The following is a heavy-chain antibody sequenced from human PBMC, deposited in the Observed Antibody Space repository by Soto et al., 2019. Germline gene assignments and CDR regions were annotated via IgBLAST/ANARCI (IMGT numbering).Heavy chain of an antibody. CDR2: IIPIFGTA. D-gene: IGHD2-2*01. V-gene: IGHV1-69*13. Sequence: SVKVSCKASGGTFSSYAISWVRQAPGQGLEWMGGIIPIFGTANYATKFQGRVTITADESTRTAYMELINLRSEDTSVYYCARDSIGDIVLVPAAITGFYYGMDVWGQGTTVTVSS. CDR1: GGTFSSYA. J-gene: IGHJ6*02. CDR3: ARDSIGDIVLVPAAITGFYYGMDV.